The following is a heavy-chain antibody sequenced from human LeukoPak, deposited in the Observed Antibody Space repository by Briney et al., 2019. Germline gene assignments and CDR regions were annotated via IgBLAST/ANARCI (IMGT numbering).Heavy chain of an antibody. D-gene: IGHD2-8*02. CDR1: GFIVSSDY. Sequence: PGWSLRLSCAASGFIVSSDYISWVRQTPGKGLEWVSVIYSGGSTFYADSVKGRFTISRDNSKNTVYLQMNSLRAEDTAVYYCASGGKYCTGGACYGDWGQGTLVTVSS. CDR2: IYSGGST. V-gene: IGHV3-53*01. J-gene: IGHJ4*02. CDR3: ASGGKYCTGGACYGD.